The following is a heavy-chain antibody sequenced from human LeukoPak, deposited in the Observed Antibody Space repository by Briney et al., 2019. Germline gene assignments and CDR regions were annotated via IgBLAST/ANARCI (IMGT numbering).Heavy chain of an antibody. CDR3: ARARPKYCSSTSCYRRNWFDP. J-gene: IGHJ5*02. Sequence: ASVKVSCKASGYTFTSYDINWVRQATGQGLEWMGWMNPNSGNTGYAQKFQGRVTMTRNTSISTTYMELSSLRSEDTAVYYCARARPKYCSSTSCYRRNWFDPWGQGTLVTVSS. CDR2: MNPNSGNT. D-gene: IGHD2-2*01. CDR1: GYTFTSYD. V-gene: IGHV1-8*01.